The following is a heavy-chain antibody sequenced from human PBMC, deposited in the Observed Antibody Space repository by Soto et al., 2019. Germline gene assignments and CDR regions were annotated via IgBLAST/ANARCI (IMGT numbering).Heavy chain of an antibody. Sequence: APVKVSCKASGYTFTSYGISWVRQAPGQGREWMGWISAYNGNTNYAQKLQGRVTMTTDTSTSTAYMELRSLRSDDTAVYYCATADYYDSSGYYHYWGQGTLVTVSS. CDR2: ISAYNGNT. CDR1: GYTFTSYG. J-gene: IGHJ4*02. D-gene: IGHD3-22*01. CDR3: ATADYYDSSGYYHY. V-gene: IGHV1-18*04.